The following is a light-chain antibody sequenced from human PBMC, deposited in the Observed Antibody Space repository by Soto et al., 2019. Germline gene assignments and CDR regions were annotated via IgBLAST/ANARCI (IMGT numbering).Light chain of an antibody. V-gene: IGKV1-5*03. J-gene: IGKJ4*01. CDR1: QSISTW. CDR2: QAS. Sequence: DLPMTQSPSTLSASVGDRVTITCRASQSISTWLAWYQQKPGKAPKLLIYQASSLEGGVPSRFSGSGSGTEFNITVSSLRPDDFATYYCQQYNTYPLTFGGGTTAEIK. CDR3: QQYNTYPLT.